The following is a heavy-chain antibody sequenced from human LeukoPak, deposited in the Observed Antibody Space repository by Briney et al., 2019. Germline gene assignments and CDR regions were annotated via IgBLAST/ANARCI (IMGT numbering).Heavy chain of an antibody. J-gene: IGHJ4*02. V-gene: IGHV4-59*08. Sequence: PSETLSLTCTVSGGSISSYYWSWIRQPPGKGLEWIGYIFHSGSTNYNPPLKSRVTISVDTSKNQFSLKLSSVTAADTAVYYCARRASGDYGHYFDSWGQGTLVTVSS. D-gene: IGHD4-17*01. CDR1: GGSISSYY. CDR3: ARRASGDYGHYFDS. CDR2: IFHSGST.